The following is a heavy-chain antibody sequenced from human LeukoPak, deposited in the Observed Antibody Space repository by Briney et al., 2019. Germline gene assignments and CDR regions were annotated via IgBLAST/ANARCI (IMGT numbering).Heavy chain of an antibody. V-gene: IGHV3-23*01. CDR3: AKRSGDSYFLDS. CDR2: ISGSGGST. CDR1: GFTFSSYS. D-gene: IGHD2-15*01. J-gene: IGHJ4*02. Sequence: GGSLRLSCAASGFTFSSYSMNWVRQAPGKGLEWVSSISGSGGSTYYADSVKGRFTISRDTSKSTLYLQMSSLRAEDTAVYYCAKRSGDSYFLDSWGQGTPVTVSS.